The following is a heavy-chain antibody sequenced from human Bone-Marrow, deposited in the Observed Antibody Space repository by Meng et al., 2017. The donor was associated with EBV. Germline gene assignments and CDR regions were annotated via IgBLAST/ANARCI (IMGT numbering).Heavy chain of an antibody. CDR3: AKSRSSTPGIVDD. CDR2: IYDTGTT. V-gene: IGHV4-61*01. D-gene: IGHD2/OR15-2a*01. CDR1: GVSVNSGTYH. J-gene: IGHJ4*02. Sequence: PLQETGPGLGKPCATLCLTCVVSGVSVNSGTYHWSWIRQSPGKGLEWIGYIYDTGTTIYNPSLNRRVTILLETSKNQFSLRLHSVTTADTAVYYCAKSRSSTPGIVDDWGQGTLVTVSS.